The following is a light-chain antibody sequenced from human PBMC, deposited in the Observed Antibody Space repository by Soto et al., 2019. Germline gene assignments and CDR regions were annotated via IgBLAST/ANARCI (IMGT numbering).Light chain of an antibody. V-gene: IGKV1-39*01. CDR2: AAS. J-gene: IGKJ4*01. CDR3: QQSFSDPPLS. Sequence: IQVTQSPSSLSASVGDRVTITCRASQSVTTYLNWYQQKPGKAPKLLISAASSLRDGVPSRFSGSGSGTVFTLTINSLHPEDFATYYCQQSFSDPPLSFGGGTRVEVK. CDR1: QSVTTY.